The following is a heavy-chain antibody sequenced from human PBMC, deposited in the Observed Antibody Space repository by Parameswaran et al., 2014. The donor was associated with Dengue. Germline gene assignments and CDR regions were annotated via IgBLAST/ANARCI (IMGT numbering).Heavy chain of an antibody. CDR3: ANYVEGALDY. V-gene: IGHV3-23*01. Sequence: WIRQPPGKGLEWVSAISGSGGSTYYADSVKGRFTISRDNSKNTLYLQMNSLRAEDTAVYYCANYVEGALDYWGQGTLVTVSS. D-gene: IGHD1-26*01. CDR2: ISGSGGST. J-gene: IGHJ4*02.